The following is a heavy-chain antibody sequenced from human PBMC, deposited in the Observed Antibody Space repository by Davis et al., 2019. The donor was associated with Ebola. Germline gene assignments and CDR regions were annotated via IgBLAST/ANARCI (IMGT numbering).Heavy chain of an antibody. CDR2: ISAYNGNT. V-gene: IGHV1-18*01. Sequence: AASVKVSCKASGYTFTSYDINWVRQATGQGLEWMGWISAYNGNTNYAQKLQGRVTMTTDTSTSTAYMELRSLRSDDTAVYYCARVPYDFWSGYPDYWGQGTLVTVSS. CDR1: GYTFTSYD. D-gene: IGHD3-3*01. CDR3: ARVPYDFWSGYPDY. J-gene: IGHJ4*02.